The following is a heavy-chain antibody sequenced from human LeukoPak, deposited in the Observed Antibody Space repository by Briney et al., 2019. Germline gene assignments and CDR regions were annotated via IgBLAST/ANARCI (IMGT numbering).Heavy chain of an antibody. D-gene: IGHD3-22*01. J-gene: IGHJ4*02. CDR3: AKARRTYYYDSSGYPVDY. Sequence: GGSLRLSCAASGFTFSSYGMSWVRQAPGKGLEWVSAISGSGGSTYYADSVKGRFTISRDNSKNTLYLQMNSLRAEDTAVYYCAKARRTYYYDSSGYPVDYWGQGTLVTVSS. V-gene: IGHV3-23*01. CDR2: ISGSGGST. CDR1: GFTFSSYG.